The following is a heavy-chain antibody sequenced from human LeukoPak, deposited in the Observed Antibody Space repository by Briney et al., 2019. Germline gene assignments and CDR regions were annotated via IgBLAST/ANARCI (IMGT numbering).Heavy chain of an antibody. CDR2: IWYDGSNK. CDR1: GFTFSSYG. D-gene: IGHD6-19*01. V-gene: IGHV3-33*08. J-gene: IGHJ6*02. CDR3: ASQWLSYYYYGMDV. Sequence: PGGSLRLSCAASGFTFSSYGMHWVRQAPGKGLEWVAVIWYDGSNKYYADSVKGRFTISRDNSKNTLYLQMNSLRAEDTAVYYCASQWLSYYYYGMDVWGQGTTVTVSS.